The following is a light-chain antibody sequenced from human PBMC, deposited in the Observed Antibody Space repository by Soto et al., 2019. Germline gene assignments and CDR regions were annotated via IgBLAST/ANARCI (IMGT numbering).Light chain of an antibody. CDR2: DVS. V-gene: IGLV2-14*01. CDR3: RSYTSNDKGV. CDR1: SSDVGGYNY. J-gene: IGLJ1*01. Sequence: QSVLTQPASVSGSPGQSITISCTGTSSDVGGYNYVSWYQQHPGKAPKLMIYDVSNRPSGVSHLFSGSKSGNTASLTISGQQADEAADYYCRSYTSNDKGVFGAGTKLTVL.